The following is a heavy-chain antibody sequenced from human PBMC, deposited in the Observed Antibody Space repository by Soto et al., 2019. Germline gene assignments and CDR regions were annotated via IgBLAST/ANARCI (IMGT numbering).Heavy chain of an antibody. J-gene: IGHJ6*02. Sequence: SETLSLTCSVSGGSISSGYYYWSWIRQPPGKGLEWIGHIYYSGNTYYNPSLKSRLIIPIDTSKIQFSLKVGSVTAADTAVYYCASSSVYGMVVWCQGSTVTVSS. D-gene: IGHD3-10*01. CDR2: IYYSGNT. V-gene: IGHV4-30-4*01. CDR3: ASSSVYGMVV. CDR1: GGSISSGYYY.